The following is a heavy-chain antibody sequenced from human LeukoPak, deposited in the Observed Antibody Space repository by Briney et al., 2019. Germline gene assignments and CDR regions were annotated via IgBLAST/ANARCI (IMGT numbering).Heavy chain of an antibody. V-gene: IGHV4-59*01. Sequence: PLETLSLTCTVSGAPLISYYWNWIRQPPGKGLEWIGYIYYNGSPNYNPSLKSRVTMPQDTSKNQFSLKLTSVTAADTAVYYCARDSRSYERSGYYHFDYWGQGSLVTVSS. D-gene: IGHD3-22*01. CDR2: IYYNGSP. CDR1: GAPLISYY. CDR3: ARDSRSYERSGYYHFDY. J-gene: IGHJ4*02.